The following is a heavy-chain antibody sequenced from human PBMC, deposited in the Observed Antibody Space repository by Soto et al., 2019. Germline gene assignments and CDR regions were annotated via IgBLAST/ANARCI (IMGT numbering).Heavy chain of an antibody. CDR1: VFTVSINY. V-gene: IGHV3-53*01. CDR2: PYPGGSK. CDR3: ARDFLRGGYYYYGRDG. Sequence: WGSLRLSCASSVFTVSINYMNWVRQAPGKGLDRVSLPYPGGSKYYADSVKGRFTISRDNSKNTLYLQMNSLRAEDTAWYYCARDFLRGGYYYYGRDGWGQGTPVTVSS. J-gene: IGHJ6*02. D-gene: IGHD3-16*01.